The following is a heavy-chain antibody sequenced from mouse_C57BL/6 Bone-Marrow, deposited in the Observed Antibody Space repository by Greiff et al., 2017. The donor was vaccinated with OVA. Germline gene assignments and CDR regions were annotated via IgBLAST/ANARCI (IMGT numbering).Heavy chain of an antibody. V-gene: IGHV1-78*01. J-gene: IGHJ4*01. CDR1: GYTFTDHT. Sequence: VKLVESDAELVKPGASVKISCKVSGYTFTDHTIHWMKQRPEQGLEWIGYIYPRDGSTKYNEKFKGKATLTADKSSSTAYMQLNSLTSEDSAVYFCAKEGGSRPPYAMDYWGQGTSVTVSS. CDR3: AKEGGSRPPYAMDY. D-gene: IGHD1-1*01. CDR2: IYPRDGST.